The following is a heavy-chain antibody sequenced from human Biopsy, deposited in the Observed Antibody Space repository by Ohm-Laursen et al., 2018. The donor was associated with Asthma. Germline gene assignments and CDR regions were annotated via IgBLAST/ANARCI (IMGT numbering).Heavy chain of an antibody. D-gene: IGHD1-7*01. V-gene: IGHV5-51*01. CDR3: ARFIDGTFFVDY. J-gene: IGHJ4*02. CDR2: IFAANSET. CDR1: GYMFSDSW. Sequence: ESLKISCKASGYMFSDSWIGWVRQMPGKGLEWMGIIFAANSETKYSPSFQGQVTISADMSISTAFLQWSSLKASDTAIYYCARFIDGTFFVDYWGQGTLVTVSS.